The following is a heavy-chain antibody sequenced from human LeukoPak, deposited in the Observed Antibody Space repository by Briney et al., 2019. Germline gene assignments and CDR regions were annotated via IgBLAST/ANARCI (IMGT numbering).Heavy chain of an antibody. CDR3: AKDREQRLSDPLTYYYAMDV. CDR2: ISYDGSNK. V-gene: IGHV3-30*18. Sequence: GGSLRLSCAASGFTFSSYGMHWVRQAPGKGLEWVAVISYDGSNKYYADSVKGRFTISRDNSKNTLYLQMNSLRAEDTAVYHCAKDREQRLSDPLTYYYAMDVWGQGTTVTVSS. J-gene: IGHJ6*02. D-gene: IGHD6-25*01. CDR1: GFTFSSYG.